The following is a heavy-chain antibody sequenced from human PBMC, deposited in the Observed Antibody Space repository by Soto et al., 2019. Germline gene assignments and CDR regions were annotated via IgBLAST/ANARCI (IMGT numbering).Heavy chain of an antibody. CDR1: GFTLRTYT. CDR2: ISRDSDSI. D-gene: IGHD3-10*01. Sequence: PGRSLSLSCARSGFTLRTYTMNWVSQAPGKGLEWVPSISRDSDSIYYADSLKGRLSISRDNAKNPVYLQMNNMRAGDTAVYFCGREKFVTYYYAAGNGHYYYGIDVWGQGTTVTVSS. V-gene: IGHV3-21*06. J-gene: IGHJ6*02. CDR3: GREKFVTYYYAAGNGHYYYGIDV.